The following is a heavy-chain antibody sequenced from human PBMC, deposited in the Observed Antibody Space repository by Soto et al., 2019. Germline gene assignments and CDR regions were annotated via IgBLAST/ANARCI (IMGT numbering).Heavy chain of an antibody. Sequence: QVQLVQSGAEVKKPRSSVKVSCKASGGTFSSYAISWVRQAPGQGLEWMGGIIPISGTANYAQKFQGRVTITADESTSTDYMELSSLRSEDTAVYYCARSQGSSTSLEIYYYYYYGMDVWGQGTTVTVSS. V-gene: IGHV1-69*01. CDR3: ARSQGSSTSLEIYYYYYYGMDV. CDR2: IIPISGTA. CDR1: GGTFSSYA. D-gene: IGHD2-2*01. J-gene: IGHJ6*02.